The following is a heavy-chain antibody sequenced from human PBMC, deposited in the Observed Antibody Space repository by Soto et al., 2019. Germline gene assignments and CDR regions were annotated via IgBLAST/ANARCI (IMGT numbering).Heavy chain of an antibody. CDR1: GGSISSGGYY. CDR2: IYYSGST. J-gene: IGHJ5*02. CDR3: ARVVRFFIITSCCGRWKPNNWFDP. Sequence: SETLSLTCTVSGGSISSGGYYWSWIRQHPGKGLEWIGYIYYSGSTYYNPSLKSRVTISVDTSKNQFSLKLSSVTAADTALFYFARVVRFFIITSCCGRWKPNNWFDPWGKETLVTFPS. V-gene: IGHV4-31*03. D-gene: IGHD2-2*01.